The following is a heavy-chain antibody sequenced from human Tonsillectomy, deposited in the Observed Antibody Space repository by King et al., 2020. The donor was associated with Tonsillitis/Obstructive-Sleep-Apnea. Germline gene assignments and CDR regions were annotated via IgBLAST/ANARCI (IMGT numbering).Heavy chain of an antibody. J-gene: IGHJ4*02. CDR1: GYNFTGYY. V-gene: IGHV1-2*05. CDR3: EREGLGNGYDY. Sequence: VQLVESGAEVKKPGASVRVSCKSSGYNFTGYYLHWVRQAPGQGLEWMGRINPNNGGTSYAQKFQGRVTMTRDTSISTAYMELSRLTSEDTFVYYCEREGLGNGYDYWGQGTLVTASS. D-gene: IGHD5-24*01. CDR2: INPNNGGT.